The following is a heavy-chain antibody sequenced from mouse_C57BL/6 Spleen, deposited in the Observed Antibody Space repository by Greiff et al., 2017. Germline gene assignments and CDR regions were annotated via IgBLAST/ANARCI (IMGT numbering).Heavy chain of an antibody. CDR3: ARSHRNYAMDY. CDR2: IYPRDGST. V-gene: IGHV1-78*01. Sequence: VKLVESDAELVKPGASVKISCKVSGYTFTDHTIHWMKQRPEQGLEWIGYIYPRDGSTKYNAKFKGKATLTADKSSSTAYMQLNSLTSEDSAFYFCARSHRNYAMDYWGQGTSVTVSS. J-gene: IGHJ4*01. D-gene: IGHD3-1*01. CDR1: GYTFTDHT.